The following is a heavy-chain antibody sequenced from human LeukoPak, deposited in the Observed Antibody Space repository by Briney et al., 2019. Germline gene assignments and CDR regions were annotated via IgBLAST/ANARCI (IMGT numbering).Heavy chain of an antibody. CDR1: GFTVSSNY. Sequence: PGGSLRLSCAASGFTVSSNYMSWVRQAPGKGLEWVSVIYSGGSTYYADSVKGRFTISRDNSKNTLYLQMNSLRAEDTAVYYCARAPSTADYGSGKVGYFDLWGRGTLVTVSS. V-gene: IGHV3-53*01. J-gene: IGHJ2*01. CDR3: ARAPSTADYGSGKVGYFDL. D-gene: IGHD3-10*01. CDR2: IYSGGST.